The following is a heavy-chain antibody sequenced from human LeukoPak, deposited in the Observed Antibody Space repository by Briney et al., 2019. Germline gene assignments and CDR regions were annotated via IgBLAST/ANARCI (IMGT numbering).Heavy chain of an antibody. CDR3: ARVSQWLAPIDY. D-gene: IGHD6-19*01. J-gene: IGHJ4*02. CDR1: GGSFSGYY. CDR2: INHSGST. Sequence: PSETLSLTCAVYGGSFSGYYWSWIRQPPGKGLEWIGEINHSGSTNYNPSLKSRVTISVDTSKNQFSLKLSSVTAADTAVYYCARVSQWLAPIDYWGQGTLVTVSS. V-gene: IGHV4-34*01.